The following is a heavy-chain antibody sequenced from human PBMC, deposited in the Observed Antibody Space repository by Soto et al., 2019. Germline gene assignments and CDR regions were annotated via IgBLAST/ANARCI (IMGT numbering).Heavy chain of an antibody. D-gene: IGHD3-9*01. V-gene: IGHV4-4*02. J-gene: IGHJ5*02. CDR2: IYHSGST. CDR3: ARGNYDILTGYYCWFDP. Sequence: PSETLSLTCAVSSGSISSSNRWSWVRQPPGKGLEWIGEIYHSGSTNYNPSLKGRVTISVDKSKNQFSLKLSSVTAADTAVYYCARGNYDILTGYYCWFDPWGQGTLVTVSS. CDR1: SGSISSSNR.